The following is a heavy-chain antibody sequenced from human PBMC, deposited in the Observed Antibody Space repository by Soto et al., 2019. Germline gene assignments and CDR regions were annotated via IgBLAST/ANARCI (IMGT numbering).Heavy chain of an antibody. V-gene: IGHV3-30-3*01. J-gene: IGHJ6*02. CDR1: GFTFDDYA. CDR2: ISYDGSNK. Sequence: VQLVESGGGLVQPGRSLRLSCAASGFTFDDYAMHWVRQAPGKGLEWVAVISYDGSNKYYADSVKGRFTISRDNSKNTLYLQMNSLRAEDTAVYYCASLGFVVVTASPSDYYGMDVWGQGTTVTVSS. D-gene: IGHD2-21*02. CDR3: ASLGFVVVTASPSDYYGMDV.